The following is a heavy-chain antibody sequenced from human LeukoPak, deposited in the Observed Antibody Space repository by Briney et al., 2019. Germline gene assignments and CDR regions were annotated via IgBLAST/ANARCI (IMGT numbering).Heavy chain of an antibody. Sequence: PGGSLRLSCAASGFTFSSYSMNWVRQAPGEGLEWVSYISSSSTIYYADSVKGRFTISRDNAKNSLYLQMNSLRDDDTAVYYCATVRSASHLGEWGQGTLVTVSS. CDR1: GFTFSSYS. D-gene: IGHD6-19*01. CDR2: ISSSSTI. J-gene: IGHJ4*02. CDR3: ATVRSASHLGE. V-gene: IGHV3-48*02.